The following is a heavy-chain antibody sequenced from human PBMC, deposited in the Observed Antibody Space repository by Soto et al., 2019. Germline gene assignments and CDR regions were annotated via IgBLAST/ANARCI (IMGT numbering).Heavy chain of an antibody. CDR3: ARVAGVTIFGFFFDPYYYYGMDV. CDR1: GGSISSYY. CDR2: IYYSGST. D-gene: IGHD3-3*01. V-gene: IGHV4-59*01. J-gene: IGHJ6*02. Sequence: SETLSLTCTVSGGSISSYYWSWIRQPPGKGLEWIGYIYYSGSTNYNPSLKSRVTISVDTSKNQFSLKLSSVTAADTAVYYCARVAGVTIFGFFFDPYYYYGMDVWGQGTTVTVSS.